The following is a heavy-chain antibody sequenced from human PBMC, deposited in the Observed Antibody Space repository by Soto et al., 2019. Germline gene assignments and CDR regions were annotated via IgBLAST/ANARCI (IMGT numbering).Heavy chain of an antibody. CDR1: GFTFSKYG. CDR2: ISGSGGST. Sequence: GGSLRLSCSGSGFTFSKYGIHWVRQAPGNGLEWVSAISGSGGSTYYADSVKGRFTISRDNSKNTLYLQMNSLRAEDTAVYYCAKDSPVYGMDVWGQGTTVTVSS. CDR3: AKDSPVYGMDV. V-gene: IGHV3-23*01. J-gene: IGHJ6*02.